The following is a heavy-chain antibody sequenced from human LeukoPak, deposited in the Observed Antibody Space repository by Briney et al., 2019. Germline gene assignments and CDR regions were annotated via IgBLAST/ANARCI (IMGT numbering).Heavy chain of an antibody. D-gene: IGHD4-23*01. Sequence: SETLSLTCAVYGWSFSGYYWSWIRQPPGKGLEWIGEINHSGSTNYNPSLKSRVTISVDTSKNQFSLKLSSVTAADTAVYYCARLRRGGNRYYYYYYMDVWGKGTTVTVSS. J-gene: IGHJ6*03. V-gene: IGHV4-34*01. CDR3: ARLRRGGNRYYYYYYMDV. CDR2: INHSGST. CDR1: GWSFSGYY.